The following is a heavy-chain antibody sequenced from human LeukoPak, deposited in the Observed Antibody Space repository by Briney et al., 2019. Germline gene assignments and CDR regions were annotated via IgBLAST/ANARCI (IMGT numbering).Heavy chain of an antibody. CDR2: IIPILGIA. CDR1: GYTFTSYA. Sequence: GASVKVSCKASGYTFTSYAISWVRQAPGQGLEWLGRIIPILGIANYAQKFQGRVTITADKSTSTAYMELSSLTSEDTAVYYCARGGIAATGEGFDIWGQGTLVTVSS. V-gene: IGHV1-69*04. D-gene: IGHD6-13*01. CDR3: ARGGIAATGEGFDI. J-gene: IGHJ3*02.